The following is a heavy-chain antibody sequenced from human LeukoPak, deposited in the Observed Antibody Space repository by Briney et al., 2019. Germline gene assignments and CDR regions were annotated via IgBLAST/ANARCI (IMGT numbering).Heavy chain of an antibody. V-gene: IGHV3-33*01. CDR3: ARDDLVLEENGFEI. J-gene: IGHJ3*02. CDR1: GFTFSNYG. Sequence: GGSLRLSCAASGFTFSNYGIHWVRQAPGKGLEWTAVIGSDGRNKFYADSVTGRFSVSRDNSKNTLYLQMNSLRAEDMAVYYCARDDLVLEENGFEIWGRGTMVTVSS. CDR2: IGSDGRNK.